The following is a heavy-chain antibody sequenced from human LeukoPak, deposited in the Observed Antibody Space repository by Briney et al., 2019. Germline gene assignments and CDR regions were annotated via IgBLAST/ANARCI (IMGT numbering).Heavy chain of an antibody. J-gene: IGHJ4*02. V-gene: IGHV3-23*01. CDR3: ARGKYYDILTGPIGHFDY. CDR1: GFTFSSYA. D-gene: IGHD3-9*01. CDR2: ISGSGGST. Sequence: PGGSLRLSCAASGFTFSSYAMSWVRQAPGKGLEWVSAISGSGGSTYYADSVKGRFTISRDNSKNTLYLQMNCLRAEDTAVYYCARGKYYDILTGPIGHFDYWGQGTLVTVSS.